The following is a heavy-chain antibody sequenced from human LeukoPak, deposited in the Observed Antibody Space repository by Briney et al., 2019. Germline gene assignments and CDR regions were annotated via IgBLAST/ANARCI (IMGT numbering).Heavy chain of an antibody. CDR3: AQGYSSGWFPY. V-gene: IGHV3-23*01. J-gene: IGHJ4*02. D-gene: IGHD6-19*01. Sequence: GGSLRLSCAASGFTFSSYAMSWVRQAPGKGLEWVSANSGSSGSTYYADSVKGRFTISRDNSKNTLYLQMNSLRAEDTAVYYCAQGYSSGWFPYWGQGSLVSVSS. CDR2: NSGSSGST. CDR1: GFTFSSYA.